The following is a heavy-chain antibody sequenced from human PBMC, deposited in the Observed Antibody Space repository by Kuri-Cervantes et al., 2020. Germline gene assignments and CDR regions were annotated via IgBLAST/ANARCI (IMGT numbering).Heavy chain of an antibody. CDR1: GFTFSSYW. CDR2: IKQDGSEK. D-gene: IGHD4-11*01. J-gene: IGHJ4*02. Sequence: GGSLRLSCAASGFTFSSYWMNWVSQVSGKGLEWVANIKQDGSEKYYVDSVKGRFTISRDNAKNSLYLQMNSLRAEDTAVYYCARGGYSNLDYWGQGTLVTVSS. CDR3: ARGGYSNLDY. V-gene: IGHV3-7*01.